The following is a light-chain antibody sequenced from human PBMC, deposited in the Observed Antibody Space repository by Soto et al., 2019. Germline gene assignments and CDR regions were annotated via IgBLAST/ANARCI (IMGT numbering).Light chain of an antibody. CDR1: SSNIGAGYD. Sequence: QSVLTQPPSVSGAPGQRVTISCTGSSSNIGAGYDVHWYQQLPGTAPKLLIYGNSNRPSGVPDRFSGSKSGTSASLAITGLQAEDEADYYCQSCWVIGGGTKLTVL. J-gene: IGLJ3*02. CDR3: QSCWV. CDR2: GNS. V-gene: IGLV1-40*01.